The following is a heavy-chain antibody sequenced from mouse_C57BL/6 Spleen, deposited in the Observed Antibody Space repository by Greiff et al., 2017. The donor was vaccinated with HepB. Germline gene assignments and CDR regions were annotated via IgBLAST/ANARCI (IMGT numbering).Heavy chain of an antibody. Sequence: VQLQQPGAELVRPGSSVKLSCKASGYTFTSYWMDWVKQRPGQGLEWIGNIYPSDSETHYNQKFKDKATLTVDKSSSTAYMQLSSLTSEDSAVYYCARSGLSYYGSSYWYFDVWGTVTTVTVSS. CDR2: IYPSDSET. D-gene: IGHD1-1*01. V-gene: IGHV1-61*01. CDR1: GYTFTSYW. J-gene: IGHJ1*03. CDR3: ARSGLSYYGSSYWYFDV.